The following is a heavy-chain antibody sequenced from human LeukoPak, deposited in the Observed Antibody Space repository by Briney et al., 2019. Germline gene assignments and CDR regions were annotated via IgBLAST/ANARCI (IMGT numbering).Heavy chain of an antibody. V-gene: IGHV4-59*01. D-gene: IGHD5-18*01. J-gene: IGHJ6*03. CDR3: ARAGGYSYGHYYYYYYMDV. CDR2: IYYSGST. CDR1: GGSISSYY. Sequence: PSETLSLTCTVSGGSISSYYWSWIRQPPGKGLGWIEYIYYSGSTNYNPSLKSRVTISVDTSKNQFSLKLSSVTAADTAVYYCARAGGYSYGHYYYYYYMDVWGKGTTVTVSS.